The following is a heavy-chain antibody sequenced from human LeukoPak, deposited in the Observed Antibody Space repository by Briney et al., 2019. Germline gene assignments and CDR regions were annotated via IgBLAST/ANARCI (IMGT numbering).Heavy chain of an antibody. CDR1: GFTFRNYW. V-gene: IGHV3-7*01. Sequence: GGCLRLSCAASGFTFRNYWMTWVPQAPGKGLEWVANINQNGSIHFYVDSVKGRFTISRDNAKNSLYLQMHSLSAEDPALHFCDRSDGAVGDYRGQRTVLTVSS. CDR2: INQNGSIH. D-gene: IGHD3-10*01. CDR3: DRSDGAVGDY. J-gene: IGHJ4*02.